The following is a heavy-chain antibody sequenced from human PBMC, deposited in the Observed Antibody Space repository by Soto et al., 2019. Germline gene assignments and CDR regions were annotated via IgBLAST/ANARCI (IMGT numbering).Heavy chain of an antibody. V-gene: IGHV3-74*01. J-gene: IGHJ4*02. CDR1: GFTFSSYW. D-gene: IGHD1-26*01. CDR3: VRDDIGLGIEY. CDR2: INGFFSKT. Sequence: GGSLRLSCAASGFTFSSYWMHWVRQTPDNGLVFVSHINGFFSKTTYADSVKGRFTISRYNAKNTLYLQMNSLRAEDTAIYHCVRDDIGLGIEYWGLGT.